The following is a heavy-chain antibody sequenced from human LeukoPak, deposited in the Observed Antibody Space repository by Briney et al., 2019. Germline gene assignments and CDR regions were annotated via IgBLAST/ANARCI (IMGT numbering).Heavy chain of an antibody. Sequence: ASVKVSCKASGYTFTGYYMHWVRQAPGQGLEWMGWINPNSGGTNYAQKFQGRVTMTRDTSISTAYMELSRLRSDDTAVYYCARDGPEQWLVRREFDYWGQGILVTVSS. D-gene: IGHD6-19*01. J-gene: IGHJ4*02. CDR2: INPNSGGT. CDR3: ARDGPEQWLVRREFDY. V-gene: IGHV1-2*02. CDR1: GYTFTGYY.